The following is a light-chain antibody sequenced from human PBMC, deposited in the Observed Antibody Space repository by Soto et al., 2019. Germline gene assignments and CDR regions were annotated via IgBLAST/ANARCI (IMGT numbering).Light chain of an antibody. V-gene: IGKV1-39*01. Sequence: DIQMTQSPSSLSASVGDRVTITCRASQSISSYLNWYQQKPGKAPELLISAASSLQSGVPSRFSGSGSGTEFTLTISNLQPEDFATYYCQQSYSTPYTFGQGTKMEIK. CDR2: AAS. CDR1: QSISSY. CDR3: QQSYSTPYT. J-gene: IGKJ2*01.